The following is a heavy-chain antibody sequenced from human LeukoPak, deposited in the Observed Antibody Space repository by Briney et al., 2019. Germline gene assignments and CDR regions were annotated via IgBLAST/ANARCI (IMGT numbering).Heavy chain of an antibody. D-gene: IGHD1-7*01. CDR3: ARGWNYAFDS. Sequence: SQTLSLTCAISGDTVSRNNPAWNWIRQSPSRGFEWLGRTYFKSKWYNDYAESVKSRISINPDTSKNQFSLHLNSVTPEDTAVYFCARGWNYAFDSWGQGTLVTVSS. V-gene: IGHV6-1*01. J-gene: IGHJ4*02. CDR2: TYFKSKWYN. CDR1: GDTVSRNNPA.